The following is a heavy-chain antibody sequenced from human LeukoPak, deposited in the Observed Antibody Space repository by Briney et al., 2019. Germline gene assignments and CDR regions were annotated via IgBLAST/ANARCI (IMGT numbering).Heavy chain of an antibody. Sequence: PSETLSLTCAVYGGSFSGYYWSWIRQPPGKGLEWIGEINHSGSTNFNPSLKSRVTISVDTSKNQFSLKLSSVTAADTAVYYCASRPKTSEKGAFDYWGQGTLVTVSS. CDR2: INHSGST. CDR1: GGSFSGYY. V-gene: IGHV4-34*01. CDR3: ASRPKTSEKGAFDY. D-gene: IGHD1-26*01. J-gene: IGHJ4*02.